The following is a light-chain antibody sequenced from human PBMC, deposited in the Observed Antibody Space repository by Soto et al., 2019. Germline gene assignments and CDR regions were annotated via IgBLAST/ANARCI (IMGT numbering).Light chain of an antibody. CDR3: QQYDSVFT. V-gene: IGKV1-33*01. Sequence: DIQMTQSPSSLSASVGDRVTITCQASQDITNYLNWYQQKPGKAPNLLIYGASNLETGVPSRFSGSGSGTDFTCTISSLQAEDIGTYFCQQYDSVFTFGQGTRLEIK. CDR2: GAS. J-gene: IGKJ5*01. CDR1: QDITNY.